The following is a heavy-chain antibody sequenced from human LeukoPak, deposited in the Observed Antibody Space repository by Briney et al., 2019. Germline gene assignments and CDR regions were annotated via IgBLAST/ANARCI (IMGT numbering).Heavy chain of an antibody. CDR3: ARGGVAAAGNDY. J-gene: IGHJ4*02. V-gene: IGHV4-34*01. D-gene: IGHD6-13*01. CDR1: GGSFSGYY. Sequence: NPSETLSLTCAVYGGSFSGYYWSWIRQPPGKGLEWIGESNHSGSTNYNPSLKSRVTISVDTSKNQFSLKLSSVTAADTAVYYCARGGVAAAGNDYWGQGTLVTVSS. CDR2: SNHSGST.